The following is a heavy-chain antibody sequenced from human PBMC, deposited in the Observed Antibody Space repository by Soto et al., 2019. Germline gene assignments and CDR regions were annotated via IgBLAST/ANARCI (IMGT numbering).Heavy chain of an antibody. CDR2: IYYSGST. Sequence: SETLSLTCTVSGGSISSGGYYRSWIRQHPGKGLEWIGYIYYSGSTYYNPSLKSRVTISVDTSKNQFSLKLSSVTAADTAVYYCARVGPRPYYYDSSGYYIDYWGQGTLVTVSS. J-gene: IGHJ4*02. CDR3: ARVGPRPYYYDSSGYYIDY. D-gene: IGHD3-22*01. CDR1: GGSISSGGYY. V-gene: IGHV4-31*03.